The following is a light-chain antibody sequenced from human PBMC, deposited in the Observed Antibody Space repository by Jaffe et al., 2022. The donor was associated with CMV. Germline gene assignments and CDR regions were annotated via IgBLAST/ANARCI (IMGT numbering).Light chain of an antibody. CDR1: QSISTY. CDR3: QQSYSTRLT. J-gene: IGKJ4*01. V-gene: IGKV1-39*01. CDR2: GAS. Sequence: DIQMTQSPSSLSASVGDRVTITCRASQSISTYLNWYQQKPGKGPKILIYGASSLQSGVPSRFSGSGSGTDFTLTISSLQPEDFATYYCQQSYSTRLTFGGGTKVEIK.